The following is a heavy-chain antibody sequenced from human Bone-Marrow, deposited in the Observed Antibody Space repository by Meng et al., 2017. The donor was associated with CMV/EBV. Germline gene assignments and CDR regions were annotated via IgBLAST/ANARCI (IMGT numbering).Heavy chain of an antibody. CDR3: ARDAVTDYSNYFDY. D-gene: IGHD4-11*01. CDR2: IYYSGST. J-gene: IGHJ4*02. Sequence: SETLSLTCTVSGGSISSSSYYWGWIRQPPGKGLEWIGSIYYSGSTYYNPSLKSRVTISVDTSKNQFSLKLSSVTAAGTAVYYCARDAVTDYSNYFDYWGQGTLVTVSS. CDR1: GGSISSSSYY. V-gene: IGHV4-39*07.